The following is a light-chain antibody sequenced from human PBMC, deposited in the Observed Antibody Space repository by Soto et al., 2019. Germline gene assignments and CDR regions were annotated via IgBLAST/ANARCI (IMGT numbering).Light chain of an antibody. CDR2: DAS. J-gene: IGKJ5*01. CDR1: QSVSSNY. CDR3: QQYGSSPPIT. V-gene: IGKV3-20*01. Sequence: IVLTQYPDTMSLSPGERATPSGMASQSVSSNYLAWYQQKLGQAPRLLIYDASRRATGIPHRFSGSGSGTDFTLTISRLEPEDFALYYCQQYGSSPPITFGQGTRLEI.